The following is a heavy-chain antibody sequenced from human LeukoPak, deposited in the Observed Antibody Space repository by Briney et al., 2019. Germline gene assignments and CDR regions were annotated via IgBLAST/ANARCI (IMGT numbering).Heavy chain of an antibody. Sequence: PGRSLRLSCAASGFTFGSYAMHWVRQAPGKGLEWVAVISYDGSNKYYADSVKGRFTISRDNSKNTLYLQMNSLRAEDTAVYYCAREGQDTMIVVVIPFDYWGQGTLVTVSS. V-gene: IGHV3-30*04. D-gene: IGHD3-22*01. CDR3: AREGQDTMIVVVIPFDY. J-gene: IGHJ4*02. CDR1: GFTFGSYA. CDR2: ISYDGSNK.